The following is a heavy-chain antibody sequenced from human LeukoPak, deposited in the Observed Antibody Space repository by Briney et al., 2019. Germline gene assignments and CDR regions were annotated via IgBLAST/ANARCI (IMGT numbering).Heavy chain of an antibody. Sequence: KVSXXAXGYXFXGYDINWVRQAPGQGLEWMGRINPNSGGTNYAQKFQGRVTMTRDTSISTAYMELSSLRSEDTAVYYCARGSGSRGLGAGEVAFDIWGQGTMVTVSS. V-gene: IGHV1-2*06. CDR2: INPNSGGT. CDR1: GYXFXGYD. CDR3: ARGSGSRGLGAGEVAFDI. D-gene: IGHD1-26*01. J-gene: IGHJ3*02.